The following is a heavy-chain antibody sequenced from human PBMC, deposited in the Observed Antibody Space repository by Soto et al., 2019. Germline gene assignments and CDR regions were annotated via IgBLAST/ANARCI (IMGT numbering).Heavy chain of an antibody. V-gene: IGHV1-69*12. CDR1: GGTFSSYA. CDR2: IIPIFGTA. CDR3: ARHLGGNHYSYGMDV. D-gene: IGHD3-16*01. J-gene: IGHJ6*02. Sequence: QVQLVQSGAEVKKPGSSVKVSCKASGGTFSSYAISWVRQAPGQGLEWMGGIIPIFGTADYAQKSQGRVKITANDFTSTAYMELSSLRSEDTAVYYCARHLGGNHYSYGMDVWGQGTTVTVSS.